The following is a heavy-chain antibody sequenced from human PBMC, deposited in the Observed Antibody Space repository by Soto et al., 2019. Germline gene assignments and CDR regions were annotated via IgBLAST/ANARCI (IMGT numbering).Heavy chain of an antibody. Sequence: PGESLKISCKTSGYTFSCHWISWVRQFPGRGLQWMGNIDPSDSYINYNPAFRRHVTFSAYKTSSTAYPHWSCLGPSATAISYCASDGAASWLGYWGPGALVTVS. J-gene: IGHJ4*02. CDR3: ASDGAASWLGY. V-gene: IGHV5-10-1*01. CDR2: IDPSDSYI. CDR1: GYTFSCHW. D-gene: IGHD6-19*01.